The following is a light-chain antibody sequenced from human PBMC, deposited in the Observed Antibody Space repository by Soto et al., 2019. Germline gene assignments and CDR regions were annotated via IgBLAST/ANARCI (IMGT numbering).Light chain of an antibody. V-gene: IGKV1-5*01. CDR2: DAS. CDR3: QQFAISTT. Sequence: IQMTQSPSTLSASVGDRVTITCRASHNIERWMAWYQQKPGKAPSLLIFDASTLHSGVPSRFSGSGSGTDFTLSISSLQPDDFATYYCQQFAISTTFGQGTKVEVK. J-gene: IGKJ1*01. CDR1: HNIERW.